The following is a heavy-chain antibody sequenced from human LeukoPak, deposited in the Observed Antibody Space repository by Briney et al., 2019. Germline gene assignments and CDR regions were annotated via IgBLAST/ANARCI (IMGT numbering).Heavy chain of an antibody. CDR1: GFTFSDYY. CDR2: ISSSGST. D-gene: IGHD3-22*01. V-gene: IGHV3-11*01. J-gene: IGHJ4*02. Sequence: GGSLRLSCAASGFTFSDYYMSWIRQAPGKGLEWVSYISSSGSTYYADSVKGRFTISRDNSKNTLYLQMNSLRAEDTAVYYCAKCYYYDSSGYYALDYWGQGTLVTVSS. CDR3: AKCYYYDSSGYYALDY.